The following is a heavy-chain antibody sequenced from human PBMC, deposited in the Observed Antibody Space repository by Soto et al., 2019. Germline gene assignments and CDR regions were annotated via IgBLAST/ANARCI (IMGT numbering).Heavy chain of an antibody. J-gene: IGHJ6*02. CDR1: GGSISSGGYY. V-gene: IGHV4-31*03. CDR3: ARVCLTMVRGVIHYYYGMDV. Sequence: SETLSLTGTVSGGSISSGGYYWSWIRQHPGKGLEWIGYIYYSGSTYYNPSLKSRVTISVDTSKNQFSLKLSSVTAADTAVYYCARVCLTMVRGVIHYYYGMDVWGQGTTVTVSS. CDR2: IYYSGST. D-gene: IGHD3-10*01.